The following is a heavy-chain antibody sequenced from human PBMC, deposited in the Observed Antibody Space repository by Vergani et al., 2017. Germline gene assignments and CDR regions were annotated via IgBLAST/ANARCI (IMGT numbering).Heavy chain of an antibody. V-gene: IGHV3-48*01. CDR1: GFNFSSYT. CDR3: ARGNYYGSGTYVDP. D-gene: IGHD3-10*01. Sequence: VQLVESAGGVVQPGGSLRLSCAASGFNFSSYTMNWVRQAPGKGLEWISYVISSSRRQSYADSVKGRFTVSRDTAKNSLYLQMNSLRAEDTAVYYCARGNYYGSGTYVDPWGQGTLVTVSS. CDR2: VISSSRRQ. J-gene: IGHJ5*02.